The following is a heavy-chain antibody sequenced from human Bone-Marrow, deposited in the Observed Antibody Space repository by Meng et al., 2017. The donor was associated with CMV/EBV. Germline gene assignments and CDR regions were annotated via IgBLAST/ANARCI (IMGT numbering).Heavy chain of an antibody. Sequence: ETLSLTCTVSGGSISSYYWSWIRQPPGKVLEWIGYISYSGSTNYNPSLKSRVTISVDTSKNQFSLKLSSVTAADTAVYYCARRTTNYYWYFDLWGRGTRVTVSS. CDR3: ARRTTNYYWYFDL. CDR2: ISYSGST. CDR1: GGSISSYY. J-gene: IGHJ2*01. V-gene: IGHV4-59*01. D-gene: IGHD1-1*01.